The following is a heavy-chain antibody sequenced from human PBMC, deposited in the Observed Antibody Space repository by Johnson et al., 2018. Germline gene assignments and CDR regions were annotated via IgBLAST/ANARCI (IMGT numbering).Heavy chain of an antibody. CDR3: ARGVAMANRDPV. V-gene: IGHV3-21*04. D-gene: IGHD2-21*01. J-gene: IGHJ3*01. Sequence: EQLVQSGGGLVKPGGSLRLSCAASGFTFSSYSMNWVRQAPGKGLEWVSSISSSSSYIYYADSVKGRFTISRDNAKNSLHLQMNSLRAEDTAVYNCARGVAMANRDPVWGQGTMVTVSS. CDR1: GFTFSSYS. CDR2: ISSSSSYI.